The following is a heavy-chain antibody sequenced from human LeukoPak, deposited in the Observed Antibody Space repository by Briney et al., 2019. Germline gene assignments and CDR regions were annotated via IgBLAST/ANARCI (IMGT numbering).Heavy chain of an antibody. Sequence: GGSLRLSCAASGFTFSTYNMNWVRQAPGKGLEWVSGISGSAVGTFYSDSVRGRFTISRDSPKNTLYLQMNSLRVEDTAVYYCTKDPLDYWGQGTLVTVSS. J-gene: IGHJ4*02. CDR3: TKDPLDY. CDR1: GFTFSTYN. CDR2: ISGSAVGT. V-gene: IGHV3-23*01.